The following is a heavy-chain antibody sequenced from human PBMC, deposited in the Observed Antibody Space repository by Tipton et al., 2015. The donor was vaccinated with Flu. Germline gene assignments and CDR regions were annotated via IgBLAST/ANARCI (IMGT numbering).Heavy chain of an antibody. CDR3: AWGIAVARGAGWYFDL. D-gene: IGHD6-19*01. Sequence: LSCTVSGGSISSYYWSWIRQPPGKGLEWIGYIYYSGSTNYHPSLKSRVTISVDTSKNQFSLKLSSVTAADTAVYDCAWGIAVARGAGWYFDLGGRCTRDPVS. CDR1: GGSISSYY. V-gene: IGHV4-59*01. CDR2: IYYSGST. J-gene: IGHJ2*01.